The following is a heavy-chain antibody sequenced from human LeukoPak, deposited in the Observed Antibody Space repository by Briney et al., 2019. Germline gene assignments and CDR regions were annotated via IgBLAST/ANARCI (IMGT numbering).Heavy chain of an antibody. V-gene: IGHV3-66*01. CDR3: ARRYQVSWYFDL. CDR2: IYSDGST. CDR1: RFTASSNH. J-gene: IGHJ2*01. D-gene: IGHD2-15*01. Sequence: AGGSLRLSCAASRFTASSNHMNWVRQAPGKGLVWVSVIYSDGSTQYADSVKGRFTITRDNYKNTLYLQMNSLRDEDTAMYYCARRYQVSWYFDLWGRGTLVTVSS.